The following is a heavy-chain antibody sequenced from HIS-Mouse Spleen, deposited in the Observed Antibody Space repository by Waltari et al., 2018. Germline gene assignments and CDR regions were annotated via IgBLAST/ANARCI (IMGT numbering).Heavy chain of an antibody. CDR3: ARHERQQLVTSLFDY. CDR2: NYYSGST. V-gene: IGHV4-39*01. Sequence: QLQLQESGPGLVNPSDTRSLICSVLVCSRSSSSYYWGWICSPPGKGLEWIGSNYYSGSTDYNPSLKSRVTISVDTSKNQFSLKLSSVTAADTAVYYCARHERQQLVTSLFDYWGQGTLVTVSS. J-gene: IGHJ4*02. CDR1: VCSRSSSSYY. D-gene: IGHD6-13*01.